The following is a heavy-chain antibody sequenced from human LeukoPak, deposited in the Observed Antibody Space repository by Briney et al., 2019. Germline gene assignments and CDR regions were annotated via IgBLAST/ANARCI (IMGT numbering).Heavy chain of an antibody. CDR3: ARHTIAAAGYDFDY. CDR2: ISAYNGNT. CDR1: GYTFTSYG. D-gene: IGHD6-13*01. V-gene: IGHV1-18*01. Sequence: ASVKVSCTASGYTFTSYGISWVRQAPGQGLEWTGWISAYNGNTNYAQKLQGRVTMTTDTSTSTAYMELRSLRSDDTAVYYCARHTIAAAGYDFDYWGQGTLVTVSS. J-gene: IGHJ4*02.